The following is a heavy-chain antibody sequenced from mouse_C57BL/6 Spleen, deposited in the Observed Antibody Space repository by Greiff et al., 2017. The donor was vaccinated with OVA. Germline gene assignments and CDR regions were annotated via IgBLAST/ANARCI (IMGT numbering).Heavy chain of an antibody. CDR1: GYSITSGYY. V-gene: IGHV3-6*01. CDR3: AREGVYGNPYWYFDV. D-gene: IGHD2-1*01. Sequence: EVKLMESGPGLVKPSQSLSLTCSVTGYSITSGYYWNWIRQFPGNKLEWMGYISYDGSNNYNPSLKNRISITRDTSKNQFFLKLNSVTTEDTATYYCAREGVYGNPYWYFDVWGTGTTVTVSS. CDR2: ISYDGSN. J-gene: IGHJ1*03.